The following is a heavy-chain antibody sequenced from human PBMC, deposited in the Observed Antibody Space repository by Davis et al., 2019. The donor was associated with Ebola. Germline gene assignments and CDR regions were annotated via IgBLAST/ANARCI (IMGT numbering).Heavy chain of an antibody. Sequence: MPSETLSLTCAVYGGSFSGYYWSWIRQPPGKGLEWIGEINHSGSTNYNPSLKSRVTISVDTSKNHFSLRLDSVTAADTAVYYCARGRSFGSMVYAMDVWGQGTTVTVSS. V-gene: IGHV4-34*01. CDR2: INHSGST. CDR1: GGSFSGYY. J-gene: IGHJ6*02. CDR3: ARGRSFGSMVYAMDV. D-gene: IGHD3-10*01.